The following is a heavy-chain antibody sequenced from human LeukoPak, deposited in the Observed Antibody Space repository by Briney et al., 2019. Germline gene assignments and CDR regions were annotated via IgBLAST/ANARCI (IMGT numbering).Heavy chain of an antibody. V-gene: IGHV3-74*01. CDR3: ARGGIAVAGVSNDAFDI. Sequence: PGGSLRLSCAASGFTFSSYWMHWVRQAPGKGLVWVSRINSDGSSTSYADSVKGRFTISRDNAKNTLYLQMNSLRAEDTAVYYCARGGIAVAGVSNDAFDIWGQGTMVTVS. CDR1: GFTFSSYW. D-gene: IGHD6-19*01. J-gene: IGHJ3*02. CDR2: INSDGSST.